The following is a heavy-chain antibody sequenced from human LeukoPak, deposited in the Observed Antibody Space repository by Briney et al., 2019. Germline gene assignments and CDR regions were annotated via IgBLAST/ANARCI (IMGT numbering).Heavy chain of an antibody. Sequence: PGGSLGLSCAASGFNFNAYDMSWVRQAPGKGLEWVSVSTHNGVNTYYAHSVKGRFTISRDNSRGTLHLQMNSLRADDTAVYYCAKALGAMGGSLADWGQGTPVTVSS. CDR3: AKALGAMGGSLAD. V-gene: IGHV3-23*01. CDR2: STHNGVNT. CDR1: GFNFNAYD. J-gene: IGHJ4*02. D-gene: IGHD2-15*01.